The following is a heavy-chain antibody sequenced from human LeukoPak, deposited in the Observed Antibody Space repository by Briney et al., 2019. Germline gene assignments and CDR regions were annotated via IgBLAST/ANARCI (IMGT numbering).Heavy chain of an antibody. CDR3: ARGSVEELVANWFDP. Sequence: ASVEVSCKSSGYTFTGYYIHWVRQAPGQGLEWMGWINPNSGGTNYAQNFQGRVTMTRDTSISTAYMELNRLRSDDTAVYYCARGSVEELVANWFDPWGQGTLVTVSS. J-gene: IGHJ5*02. V-gene: IGHV1-2*02. D-gene: IGHD6-13*01. CDR2: INPNSGGT. CDR1: GYTFTGYY.